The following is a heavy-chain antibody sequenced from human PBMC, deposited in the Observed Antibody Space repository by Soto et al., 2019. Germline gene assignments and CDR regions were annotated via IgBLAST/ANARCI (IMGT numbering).Heavy chain of an antibody. D-gene: IGHD1-26*01. Sequence: SETLSLTCAVSGGSISSSNWWSWVRQPPGKGLEWIGEIYHSGSTNYNPSLKSRVTISVDKSKYQFSLKLSSVTAADTAVYYCARVANKARHDAFDIWGQGTMVTVSS. V-gene: IGHV4-4*02. CDR2: IYHSGST. CDR1: GGSISSSNW. J-gene: IGHJ3*02. CDR3: ARVANKARHDAFDI.